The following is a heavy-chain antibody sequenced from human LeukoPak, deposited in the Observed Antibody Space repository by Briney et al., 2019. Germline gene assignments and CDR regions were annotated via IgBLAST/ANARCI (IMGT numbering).Heavy chain of an antibody. D-gene: IGHD3-10*01. J-gene: IGHJ4*02. CDR2: ISPRGGST. Sequence: ASVKVSCKASGYTFINYYIHWVRQAPGQGLEWMGVISPRGGSTRFAQRFQGRVTVTRDTSTSTVYMELNSLKSEDTAVYFCAREEFGEAAYWGQGTLVTVSS. V-gene: IGHV1-46*01. CDR1: GYTFINYY. CDR3: AREEFGEAAY.